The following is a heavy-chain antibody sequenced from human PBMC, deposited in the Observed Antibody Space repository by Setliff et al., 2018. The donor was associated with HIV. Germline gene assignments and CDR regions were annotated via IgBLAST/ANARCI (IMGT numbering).Heavy chain of an antibody. CDR2: IYDGGTT. CDR1: GGSMNTFY. J-gene: IGHJ4*02. CDR3: ARGGIYPHFFDY. V-gene: IGHV4-59*08. D-gene: IGHD5-12*01. Sequence: SETLSLTCTVSGGSMNTFYWSWIRQSPGKGLEWIGSIYDGGTTYYNPSLKSRVTISVDTSKNQFSLRLSSATAADTAVYYCARGGIYPHFFDYWGQGALVTVSS.